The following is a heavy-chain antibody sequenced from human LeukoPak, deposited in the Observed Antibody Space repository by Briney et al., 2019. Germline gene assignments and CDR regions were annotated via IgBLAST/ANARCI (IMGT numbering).Heavy chain of an antibody. Sequence: GGSLRLSCTASGFRFSNYAMNWVRQAPGKGLEWVSVISGGGSSTNYADSVKGRFAISRENSKNTLYLQMNSLRAEDTAVYYCARDRWGFFESWGQGTLVTVSS. CDR3: ARDRWGFFES. CDR1: GFRFSNYA. V-gene: IGHV3-23*01. D-gene: IGHD3-3*01. J-gene: IGHJ4*02. CDR2: ISGGGSST.